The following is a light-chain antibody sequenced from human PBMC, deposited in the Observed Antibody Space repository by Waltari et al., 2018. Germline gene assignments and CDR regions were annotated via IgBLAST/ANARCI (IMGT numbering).Light chain of an antibody. J-gene: IGKJ1*01. CDR3: LQDYNYPRT. Sequence: AIQMTQSPSSLSASVGDRAPLTCRASQDIRNDLGWYQQKPGEAPKLLIYAASNLQSGVPSKFSGSGSGTDFTLTISSLQPEDFATYYCLQDYNYPRTFGQGTKVEIK. CDR2: AAS. V-gene: IGKV1-6*01. CDR1: QDIRND.